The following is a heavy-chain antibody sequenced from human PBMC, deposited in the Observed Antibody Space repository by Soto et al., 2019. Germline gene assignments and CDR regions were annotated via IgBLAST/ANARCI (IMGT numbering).Heavy chain of an antibody. CDR3: ARDLAWKRGKVGRYYYGMDV. CDR1: GFIFSDYY. D-gene: IGHD1-1*01. V-gene: IGHV3-11*06. Sequence: EQLLESGGGLVKPGGSLRLSCAASGFIFSDYYMSWVRQTPGKGLEWVSYISTRSTYTNYADSVKGRFTISRDNTKNSLYLQMDSLRVEDTAVYYCARDLAWKRGKVGRYYYGMDVWGQGTTVTVSS. CDR2: ISTRSTYT. J-gene: IGHJ6*02.